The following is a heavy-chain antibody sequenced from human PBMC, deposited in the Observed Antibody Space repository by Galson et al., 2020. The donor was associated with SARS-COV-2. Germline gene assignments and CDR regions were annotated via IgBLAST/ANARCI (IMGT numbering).Heavy chain of an antibody. V-gene: IGHV3-9*01. Sequence: SLKISCAASGFTFDDYAMHWVRQAPGKGLEWVSGISWNSGSIGYADSVKGRFTISRDNAKNSLYLQMNSLRAEDTALYYCAKDIEGGLDYWGQGTLVTVSS. CDR2: ISWNSGSI. D-gene: IGHD1-26*01. J-gene: IGHJ4*02. CDR3: AKDIEGGLDY. CDR1: GFTFDDYA.